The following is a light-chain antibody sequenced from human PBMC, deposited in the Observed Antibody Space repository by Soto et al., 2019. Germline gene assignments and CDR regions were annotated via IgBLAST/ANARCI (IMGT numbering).Light chain of an antibody. CDR3: QQDYRTPWT. V-gene: IGKV4-1*01. Sequence: DIVMTQSPDSLAVSLGERATINCKSSQSVLYSSNNKNYLAWYQQKPGQPPKLLLYWASTRESGVPDRFSGSGSGTDFTLTITSLQPEDVAVDEGQQDYRTPWTFGQGTKVDIK. CDR1: QSVLYSSNNKNY. CDR2: WAS. J-gene: IGKJ1*01.